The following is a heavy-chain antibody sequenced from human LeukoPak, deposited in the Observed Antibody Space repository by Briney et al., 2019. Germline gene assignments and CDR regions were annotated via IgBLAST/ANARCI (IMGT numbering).Heavy chain of an antibody. J-gene: IGHJ3*01. V-gene: IGHV3-30*19. CDR2: IQYDGSNQ. CDR3: ARQAVARPFDL. CDR1: PFTFSSYG. Sequence: GGSLRLSCAASPFTFSSYGMHWVRQAPGKGLEWVAYIQYDGSNQQYADSVKGRFSISRDSSKNILYLQMNSLRAEDTAVYYCARQAVARPFDLWGQGTMVAVSS.